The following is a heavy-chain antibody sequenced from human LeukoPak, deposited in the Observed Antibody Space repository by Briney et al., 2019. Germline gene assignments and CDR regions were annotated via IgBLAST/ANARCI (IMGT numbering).Heavy chain of an antibody. D-gene: IGHD1-14*01. J-gene: IGHJ4*02. CDR2: IYSGGST. Sequence: GGSLRLSCAASGFTVSSNYMSWVRQAPGKGLEWVSVIYSGGSTYYADSVKGRFTISRDDSKNTLYLQMNSLRAEDAAVYYCARGVEPLAANTLAYWGQGTLVTVSS. CDR3: ARGVEPLAANTLAY. V-gene: IGHV3-53*01. CDR1: GFTVSSNY.